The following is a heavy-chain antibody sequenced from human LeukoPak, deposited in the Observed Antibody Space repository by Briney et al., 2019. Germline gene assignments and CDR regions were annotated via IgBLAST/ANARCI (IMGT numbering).Heavy chain of an antibody. CDR2: INSDGTTT. CDR1: GFTFSTYW. Sequence: GGSLRLSCAASGFTFSTYWMHWVRQGPGEGLVWVSRINSDGTTTTYADSVKGRFTISRDNAKNTLYLQMNSLRAEDTAVYYCARGYYYDSSGPTTPSDYWGQGTLVTVSS. V-gene: IGHV3-74*01. D-gene: IGHD3-22*01. J-gene: IGHJ4*02. CDR3: ARGYYYDSSGPTTPSDY.